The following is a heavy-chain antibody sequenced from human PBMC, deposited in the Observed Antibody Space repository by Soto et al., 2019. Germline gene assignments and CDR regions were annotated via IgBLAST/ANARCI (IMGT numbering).Heavy chain of an antibody. V-gene: IGHV3-15*01. CDR3: TSTLGY. CDR1: GFTFSNVW. J-gene: IGHJ4*02. CDR2: IRRKSDGGTT. Sequence: SLRLSCAASGFTFSNVWMTWVRQAPGKGLEWVGRIRRKSDGGTTDYAAPVKGRFTISRDDLKNMLYLEMNSLKIEDTAVYYCTSTLGYWGQGTLVTVSS.